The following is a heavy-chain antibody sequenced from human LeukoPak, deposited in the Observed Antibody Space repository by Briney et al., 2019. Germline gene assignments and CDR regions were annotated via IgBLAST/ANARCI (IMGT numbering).Heavy chain of an antibody. CDR2: INPRGASA. CDR1: GYTFSSYY. CDR3: AISSIGYFDY. D-gene: IGHD2-15*01. V-gene: IGHV1-46*01. J-gene: IGHJ4*02. Sequence: GASVRVSCKASGYTFSSYYIHWVRQAPGQGLEWMGIINPRGASAIYAQRFQGRVTMTRDTSTSTAHMELSSLRSEDTAAYYCAISSIGYFDYWGQGTLVTVSS.